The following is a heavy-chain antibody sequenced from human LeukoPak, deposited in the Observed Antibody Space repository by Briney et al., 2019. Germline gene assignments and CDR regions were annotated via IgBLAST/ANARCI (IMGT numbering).Heavy chain of an antibody. CDR3: ARHTVSGAYDY. J-gene: IGHJ4*02. D-gene: IGHD1-26*01. CDR2: IYYSGNT. V-gene: IGHV4-39*01. Sequence: PSETLSLTCTVSVGSISSSSYYWCWIRHPPGKGLEWIGSIYYSGNTYYGPSLRSRFPISVDTSKNQFSLNRSSVPAADTALFYCARHTVSGAYDYWGQGTLVSVSS. CDR1: VGSISSSSYY.